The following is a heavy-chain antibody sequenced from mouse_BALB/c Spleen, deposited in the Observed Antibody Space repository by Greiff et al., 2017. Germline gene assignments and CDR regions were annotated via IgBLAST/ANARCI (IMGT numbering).Heavy chain of an antibody. J-gene: IGHJ3*01. Sequence: QVQLQQSGAELVRPGTSVKVSCKASGYAFTNYLIEWVKQRPGEGLEWIGVINPGSGGTNYNEKFKGKATLTADKSSSTAYMQLSSLTSDDSAVNFCARVGDGYPYWGQGTLVTVSA. CDR3: ARVGDGYPY. CDR1: GYAFTNYL. D-gene: IGHD2-3*01. CDR2: INPGSGGT. V-gene: IGHV1-54*01.